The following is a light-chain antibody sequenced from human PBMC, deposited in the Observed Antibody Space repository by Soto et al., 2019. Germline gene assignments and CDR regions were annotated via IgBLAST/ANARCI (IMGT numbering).Light chain of an antibody. Sequence: QSALTQPASVSGSPGQSITISCTGTSSDVGSYILVSWYQQHPGKAPKLMIYEVSKRPSGVPDRFSGSKSGNTASLTVSGLQAEDEADYYCSSYAGSNNLGVFGTGTKVTVL. J-gene: IGLJ1*01. V-gene: IGLV2-8*01. CDR1: SSDVGSYIL. CDR3: SSYAGSNNLGV. CDR2: EVS.